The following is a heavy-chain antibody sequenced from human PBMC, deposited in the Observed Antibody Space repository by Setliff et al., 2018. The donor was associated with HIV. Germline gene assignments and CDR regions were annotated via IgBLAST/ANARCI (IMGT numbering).Heavy chain of an antibody. CDR3: AKSRITSQYDALDI. CDR1: GFTFSNYA. CDR2: ITSSGDNT. D-gene: IGHD2-2*01. Sequence: PGGSLRLSCAASGFTFSNYAMTWVRQAPGKGLEWVSVITSSGDNTYYADFVKGRFTISRDNSKNTVYLQMNSLRVDDTAVYYCAKSRITSQYDALDIWGQGTMVTVS. V-gene: IGHV3-23*01. J-gene: IGHJ3*02.